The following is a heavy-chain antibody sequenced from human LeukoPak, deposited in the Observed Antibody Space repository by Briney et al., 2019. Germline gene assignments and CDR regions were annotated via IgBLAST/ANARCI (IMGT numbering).Heavy chain of an antibody. CDR1: GGSISGSSYY. J-gene: IGHJ4*02. CDR3: ARLRGAMTPVTSDFDY. D-gene: IGHD4-17*01. CDR2: GFYSGSA. Sequence: SETLSLTCTVSGGSISGSSYYWAWIRQPPGKGLEWIGSGFYSGSAYYNPSLKSRLTIFVDTSKNHFSLDLSSVTAADTAVYYCARLRGAMTPVTSDFDYWGQGILVTASS. V-gene: IGHV4-39*02.